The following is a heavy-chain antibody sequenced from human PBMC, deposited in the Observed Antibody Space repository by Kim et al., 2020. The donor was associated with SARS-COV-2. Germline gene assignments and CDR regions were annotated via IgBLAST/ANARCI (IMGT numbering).Heavy chain of an antibody. J-gene: IGHJ4*02. V-gene: IGHV3-20*04. D-gene: IGHD3-10*01. CDR1: GFTFDDYG. CDR3: ARGYGSGSYYNFPNY. CDR2: IYWNGGST. Sequence: GWSLRLSCAASGFTFDDYGMSWVRQAPGKGLEWVSGIYWNGGSTGYADSVKGRFTISRDNAKNSLYLQMNSLRAEDTALYYCARGYGSGSYYNFPNYWGQGTLVTVSS.